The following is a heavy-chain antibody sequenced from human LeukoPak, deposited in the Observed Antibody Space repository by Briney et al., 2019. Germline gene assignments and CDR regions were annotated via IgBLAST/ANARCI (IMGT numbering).Heavy chain of an antibody. CDR1: GFTFSSFA. Sequence: GGSLRLSCAASGFTFSSFAMSWVRQAPGQGLEWVSAISGSTGSTFLVDSVKGRFTIPRDNAKNSLYMQMNSLRAEDTAVYYYARGAYYYEDWGQGTLVTVSS. CDR3: ARGAYYYED. J-gene: IGHJ4*02. CDR2: ISGSTGST. D-gene: IGHD3-22*01. V-gene: IGHV3-23*01.